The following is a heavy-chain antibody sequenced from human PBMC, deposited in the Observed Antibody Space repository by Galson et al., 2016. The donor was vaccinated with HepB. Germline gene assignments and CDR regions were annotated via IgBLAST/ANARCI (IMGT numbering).Heavy chain of an antibody. Sequence: TLSLTCTVSGGSISSGGYYWSWIRQHPGKGLEWIGYIYYSGSTYYNPSLKSRLTISVNTSKNQFSVQLSSVTAADTAVYYCSRGPYYDSSGVDFDFWGQGTLVTVSS. CDR1: GGSISSGGYY. J-gene: IGHJ4*02. V-gene: IGHV4-31*03. D-gene: IGHD3-22*01. CDR3: SRGPYYDSSGVDFDF. CDR2: IYYSGST.